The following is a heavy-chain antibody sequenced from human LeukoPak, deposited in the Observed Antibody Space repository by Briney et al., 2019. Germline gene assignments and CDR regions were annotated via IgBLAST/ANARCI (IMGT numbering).Heavy chain of an antibody. D-gene: IGHD3-10*01. CDR1: GGSFSGYY. CDR3: ARGLRSPPRANMVRGVPYYYYGMDV. V-gene: IGHV4-34*01. CDR2: INHSGST. J-gene: IGHJ6*02. Sequence: PSETLSLTCAVYGGSFSGYYWSWIRQPPGKGLEWIGEINHSGSTKYNPSLKSRVTISVDTSKNQFSLKLSSVTAADTAVYYCARGLRSPPRANMVRGVPYYYYGMDVWGQGTTVTVSS.